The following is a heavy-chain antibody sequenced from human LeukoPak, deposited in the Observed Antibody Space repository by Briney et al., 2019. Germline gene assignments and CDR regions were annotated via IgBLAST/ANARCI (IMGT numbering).Heavy chain of an antibody. J-gene: IGHJ6*03. V-gene: IGHV3-33*06. CDR3: AKEAGDSSGYYSGFYMDV. CDR2: IWYDGSNK. CDR1: GFTFSSYG. D-gene: IGHD3-22*01. Sequence: PGGSLRLSCAASGFTFSSYGMHWVRQAPGKELEWVAVIWYDGSNKYYADSVKGRFTISRDNSKNTLYLQMNSLRAEDTAVYYCAKEAGDSSGYYSGFYMDVWGKGTTVTVSS.